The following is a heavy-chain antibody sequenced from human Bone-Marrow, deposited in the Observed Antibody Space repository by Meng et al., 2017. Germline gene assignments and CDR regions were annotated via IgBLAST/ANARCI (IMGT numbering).Heavy chain of an antibody. V-gene: IGHV1-8*01. J-gene: IGHJ4*02. CDR2: MNPTSGNT. CDR1: GYTFTSYD. CDR3: ARFLNYYDSSSYYW. D-gene: IGHD3-22*01. Sequence: VHRGQAGAEVKKPGAAVKVSCKASGYTFTSYDINWVRQATGQGLEWMGWMNPTSGNTGYAQKFQGRVTMTRNTSISTAYMELSSLRSEDTAVYYCARFLNYYDSSSYYWWGQGNLVTVSS.